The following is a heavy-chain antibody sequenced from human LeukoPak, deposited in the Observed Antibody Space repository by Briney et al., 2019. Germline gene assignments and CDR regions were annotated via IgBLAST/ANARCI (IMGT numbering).Heavy chain of an antibody. D-gene: IGHD3-3*01. CDR3: ARERRQDYDFWSGYYYYGMDV. CDR1: GGSISSGSYY. CDR2: IYTSGST. Sequence: PLETLSLTCTVSGGSISSGSYYWSWIRQPAGKGLEWIGRIYTSGSTNYNPSLKSRVTISVDTSKNQFSLKLSSVTAADTAVYYCARERRQDYDFWSGYYYYGMDVWGQGTTVTVSS. V-gene: IGHV4-61*02. J-gene: IGHJ6*02.